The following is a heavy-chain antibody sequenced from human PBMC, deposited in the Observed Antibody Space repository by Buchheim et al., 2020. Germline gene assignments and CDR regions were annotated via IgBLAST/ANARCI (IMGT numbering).Heavy chain of an antibody. Sequence: EVQLVQSGPEVKMPGESLNISCKTSGYGFANYWIGWVRQMPGKGLEWMGIISPGDSDSRYSPSFQGQVTISADKSISTAYLQWSSLKASDTGMYFCARLLPRRSGSYYNVNSYFYAMDVWGQGTT. D-gene: IGHD3-10*01. J-gene: IGHJ6*02. CDR2: ISPGDSDS. V-gene: IGHV5-51*01. CDR1: GYGFANYW. CDR3: ARLLPRRSGSYYNVNSYFYAMDV.